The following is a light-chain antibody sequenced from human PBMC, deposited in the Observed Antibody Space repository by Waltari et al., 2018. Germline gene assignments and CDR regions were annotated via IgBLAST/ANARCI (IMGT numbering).Light chain of an antibody. CDR2: GAY. V-gene: IGKV3-20*01. Sequence: EIVLTPSPGTLFLSPGERATLSCRASQNIHSNYLAWYQQKPGQAPRLLIYGAYSRATDIPDSCSGSGSGTDFTLTISRLEPEDFAVYYCHQYGVSTWTFGQGTKVEIK. J-gene: IGKJ1*01. CDR3: HQYGVSTWT. CDR1: QNIHSNY.